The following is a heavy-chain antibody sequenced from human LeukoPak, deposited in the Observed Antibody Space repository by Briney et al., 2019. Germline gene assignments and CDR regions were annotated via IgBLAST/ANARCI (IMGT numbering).Heavy chain of an antibody. CDR1: GYTFTSYA. CDR2: INTNTGNP. Sequence: GASVKVSCKAPGYTFTSYAMNWVRQAPGQGLEWMGWINTNTGNPTYAQGFTGRFVFSLDTSVSTAYLQISSLKAEDTAVYYCARDRRPQYYYDSSGYYFDYWGQGTLVTVSS. CDR3: ARDRRPQYYYDSSGYYFDY. V-gene: IGHV7-4-1*02. J-gene: IGHJ4*02. D-gene: IGHD3-22*01.